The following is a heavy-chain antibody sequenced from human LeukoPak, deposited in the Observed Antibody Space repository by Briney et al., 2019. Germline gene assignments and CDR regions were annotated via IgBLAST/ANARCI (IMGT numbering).Heavy chain of an antibody. CDR2: IIPIFGTA. D-gene: IGHD4-17*01. CDR1: GGTFSSYA. J-gene: IGHJ4*02. V-gene: IGHV1-69*05. CDR3: ARSSVAGYGDYLYPDY. Sequence: GASVKVSCKASGGTFSSYAISWVRQAPGQGLEWMGRIIPIFGTANYAQKFQGRVTITTDESTSTAYMELSSLRSEDTAVYYCARSSVAGYGDYLYPDYWGQGTLVTVSS.